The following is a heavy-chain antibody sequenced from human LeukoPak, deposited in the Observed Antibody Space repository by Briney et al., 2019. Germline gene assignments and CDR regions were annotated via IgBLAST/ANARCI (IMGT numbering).Heavy chain of an antibody. Sequence: GGSLRLSCAASGFTFSSYGMSWVRQAPGKGLEWVSAITGSGGTTYYADSVKGRFTISRDNSKNTLYLQMNSLRAEDTAVYYCAKDRYGDYGGYFDYWGQGTLVTVSS. CDR3: AKDRYGDYGGYFDY. CDR2: ITGSGGTT. CDR1: GFTFSSYG. D-gene: IGHD4-17*01. J-gene: IGHJ4*02. V-gene: IGHV3-23*01.